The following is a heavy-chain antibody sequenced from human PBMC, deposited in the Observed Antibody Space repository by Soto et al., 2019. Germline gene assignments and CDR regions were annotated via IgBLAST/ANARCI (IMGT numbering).Heavy chain of an antibody. CDR1: GFTFSSYA. J-gene: IGHJ5*02. D-gene: IGHD2-2*01. V-gene: IGHV3-30-3*01. CDR2: ISYDGSNK. CDR3: AGGGYCTSTSCYLNWFDP. Sequence: QVQLVESGGGVVQPGRSLRLSCAASGFTFSSYAMHWVRQAPGKGLEWVAVISYDGSNKYYADSVKGRFTISRDNSKKTMYLQMNSLRAEDTAVYYCAGGGYCTSTSCYLNWFDPWGQGTLVTVSS.